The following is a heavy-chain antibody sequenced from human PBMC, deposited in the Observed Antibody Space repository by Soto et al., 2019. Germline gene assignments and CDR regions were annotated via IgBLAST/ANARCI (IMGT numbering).Heavy chain of an antibody. CDR3: ARARLDTPALDY. J-gene: IGHJ4*02. V-gene: IGHV3-30*09. D-gene: IGHD2-2*01. Sequence: QVQLEESGGGVVQPGRSLRLSCAASGFTFSPYAMHWVRQAPGKGLEWVAVISYDGNNKNYADSVKGRLAISRDNSRNTLYLQMNSLRAEDTAVYYCARARLDTPALDYWGQGTLVPVSS. CDR2: ISYDGNNK. CDR1: GFTFSPYA.